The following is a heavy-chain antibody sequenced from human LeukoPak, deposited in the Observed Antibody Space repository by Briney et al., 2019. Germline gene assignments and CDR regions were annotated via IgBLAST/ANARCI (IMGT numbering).Heavy chain of an antibody. CDR2: IYHSGST. CDR3: ARTYDFWSGYYFDY. J-gene: IGHJ4*02. D-gene: IGHD3-3*01. V-gene: IGHV4-30-2*01. Sequence: SQTLSLTCTVSGGSISSGGYYWSWIRQPPGKGLEWIGYIYHSGSTYYNPSLKSRVTISEDRSKNQFSLKLSSATAADTAVYYCARTYDFWSGYYFDYWGQGTLVTVSS. CDR1: GGSISSGGYY.